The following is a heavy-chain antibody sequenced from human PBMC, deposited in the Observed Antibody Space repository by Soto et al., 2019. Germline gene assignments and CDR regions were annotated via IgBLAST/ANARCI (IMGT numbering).Heavy chain of an antibody. V-gene: IGHV1-18*01. CDR2: IHTYNGNT. CDR1: GYTFTDYG. CDR3: ARDAQYSSRWHPIDY. Sequence: QVQLVQSGAEVKKPGASVKVYCKASGYTFTDYGISWVRQAPGQGLEWMGWIHTYNGNTNDAQKVQGIVTMTTDSSTSTAYMELRSLRSDDTAVYYCARDAQYSSRWHPIDYWGQGTLVTVSS. J-gene: IGHJ4*02. D-gene: IGHD6-19*01.